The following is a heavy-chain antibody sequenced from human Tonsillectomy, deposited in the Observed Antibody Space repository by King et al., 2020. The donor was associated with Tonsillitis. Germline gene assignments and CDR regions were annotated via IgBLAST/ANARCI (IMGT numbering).Heavy chain of an antibody. CDR3: ARDLNCDYGDLRPLYYYYGMDV. D-gene: IGHD4-17*01. CDR1: GFTFSSYW. Sequence: VQLVESGGGLVQPGGSLRLSCAASGFTFSSYWMHWVRQAPGKGLVWVSRINSDGSSTSYADSVKGRFTISRDNAKNTLYLQMNSLRAEDTAVYYCARDLNCDYGDLRPLYYYYGMDVWGQGTTVTVSS. V-gene: IGHV3-74*01. CDR2: INSDGSST. J-gene: IGHJ6*02.